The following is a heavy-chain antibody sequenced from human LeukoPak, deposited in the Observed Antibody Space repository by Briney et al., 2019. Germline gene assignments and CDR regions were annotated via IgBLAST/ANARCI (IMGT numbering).Heavy chain of an antibody. CDR1: GGSISSYY. D-gene: IGHD3-22*01. J-gene: IGHJ4*02. CDR3: ARHAHSSYYYDSSGIIDY. V-gene: IGHV4-59*08. CDR2: IYNSGST. Sequence: SETLSLTCTVSGGSISSYYWSWIRQPPGKGLEWIGYIYNSGSTNYSPSLKSRVTISVDTSKNQFSLKLSSVTAADTAVYYCARHAHSSYYYDSSGIIDYWGQGTLVTVSS.